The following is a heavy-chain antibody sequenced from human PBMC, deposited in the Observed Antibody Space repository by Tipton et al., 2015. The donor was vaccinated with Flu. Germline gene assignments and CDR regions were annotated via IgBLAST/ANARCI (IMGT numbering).Heavy chain of an antibody. CDR3: AKDPGTREYRNSWCEN. Sequence: QLVQSGGGVVKPGRSLRLSCTASEFIFSNYSMQWVRQAPGKGLEWESQISNDGRNTYYADTVKGRFTDSRDNNKNTLWLQMNSLRTDETAVYYCAKDPGTREYRNSWCENWGQGTLVTVSS. V-gene: IGHV3-30*18. CDR2: ISNDGRNT. CDR1: EFIFSNYS. D-gene: IGHD6-13*01. J-gene: IGHJ1*01.